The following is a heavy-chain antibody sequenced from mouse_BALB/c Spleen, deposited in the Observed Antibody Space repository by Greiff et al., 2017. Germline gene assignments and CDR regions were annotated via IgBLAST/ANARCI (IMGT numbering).Heavy chain of an antibody. CDR3: ARSGIYYYGSSYYFDY. CDR2: INPSTGYS. V-gene: IGHV1-7*01. D-gene: IGHD1-1*01. CDR1: GYTFTSYW. J-gene: IGHJ2*01. Sequence: QVQLQQSGAELAKPGASVKMSCKASGYTFTSYWMLWVKQRPGQGLEWIGYINPSTGYSEYNQKFKDKATLTADKSSCTAYMQLSSLTSEDSAVYYCARSGIYYYGSSYYFDYWGQGTTLTVSS.